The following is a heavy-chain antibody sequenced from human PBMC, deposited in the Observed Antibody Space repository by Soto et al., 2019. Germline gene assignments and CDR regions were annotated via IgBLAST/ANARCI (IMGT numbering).Heavy chain of an antibody. J-gene: IGHJ4*02. CDR2: ISSNGGST. D-gene: IGHD6-13*01. CDR1: GFTFSSYA. CDR3: VKGGIAAAGTGFDY. V-gene: IGHV3-64D*08. Sequence: GGALRLSCAASGFTFSSYAMHWVRQAPGKGLEYVSVISSNGGSTYYADSVKGRFTISRDNSKNTLYLQMSSLRAEDTAVYYCVKGGIAAAGTGFDYWGQGTLVTSPQ.